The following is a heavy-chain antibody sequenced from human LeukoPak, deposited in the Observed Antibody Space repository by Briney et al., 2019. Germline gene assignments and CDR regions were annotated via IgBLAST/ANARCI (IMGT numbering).Heavy chain of an antibody. D-gene: IGHD1-26*01. CDR1: GGSISSYD. V-gene: IGHV4-4*07. Sequence: SETLSLTCTVSGGSISSYDWSWIRQPAGKGLEWIGRIYTSGSTNYNPSLKSRVSMSVDTSKNHFSLTLSSVTAADTAVYVCARHRGWAWDFDYWGQGTLVTVSS. CDR3: ARHRGWAWDFDY. CDR2: IYTSGST. J-gene: IGHJ4*02.